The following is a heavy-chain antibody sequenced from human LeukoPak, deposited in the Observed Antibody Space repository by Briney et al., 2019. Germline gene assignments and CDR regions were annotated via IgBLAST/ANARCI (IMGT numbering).Heavy chain of an antibody. V-gene: IGHV3-30*02. CDR1: GFTYSSYG. CDR2: IRYDGSNK. D-gene: IGHD6-25*01. CDR3: VRDPRFSENFDD. J-gene: IGHJ4*02. Sequence: GGCLTLSCPASGFTYSSYGMHWVRQAPGKGLEWAAFIRYDGSNKYYADSVKGRFTISRDNSKNTLYLQMNSLRAEDTAVYYCVRDPRFSENFDDWGQGALGTVSP.